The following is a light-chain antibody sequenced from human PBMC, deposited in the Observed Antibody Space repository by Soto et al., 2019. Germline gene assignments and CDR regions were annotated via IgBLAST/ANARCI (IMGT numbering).Light chain of an antibody. CDR3: LQTYTTPWT. J-gene: IGKJ1*01. V-gene: IGKV1-39*01. CDR2: STS. Sequence: DIQMTQSPSSLSASVGDRVTITCRAGQSISEYLSWYQQKPGKAPKLLIYSTSTLQSGVPSRFSGSGSATDFTLTISSLQPEDFATYYCLQTYTTPWTFGQGTKVEIK. CDR1: QSISEY.